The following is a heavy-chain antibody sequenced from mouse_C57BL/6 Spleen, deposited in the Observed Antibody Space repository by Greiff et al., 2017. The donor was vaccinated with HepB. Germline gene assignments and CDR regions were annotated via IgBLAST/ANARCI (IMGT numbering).Heavy chain of an antibody. CDR1: GYTFTSYW. D-gene: IGHD1-3*01. CDR2: IDPSDSYT. V-gene: IGHV1-50*01. J-gene: IGHJ2*01. CDR3: ARRTSGDY. Sequence: VQLQQSGAELVKPGASVKLSCKASGYTFTSYWMQWVKQRPGQGLEWIGEIDPSDSYTNYNQKFKGKATLTVDTSSSTAYMQLSSLTSEDSAVYYCARRTSGDYWGQGTTLTVSS.